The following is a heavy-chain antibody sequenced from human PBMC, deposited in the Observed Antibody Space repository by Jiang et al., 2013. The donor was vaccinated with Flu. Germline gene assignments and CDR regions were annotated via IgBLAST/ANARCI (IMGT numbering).Heavy chain of an antibody. J-gene: IGHJ4*02. D-gene: IGHD2-2*02. CDR2: IVVASGNT. Sequence: TASAIQWVRQARGQRLEWIGWIVVASGNTNYAQKLQERVTFTRDVSTSTAYMELSSLRSEDTAVYYCAAAMGCASTSCYRDFDYWGQGTLVTVSS. CDR1: TASA. CDR3: AAAMGCASTSCYRDFDY. V-gene: IGHV1-58*02.